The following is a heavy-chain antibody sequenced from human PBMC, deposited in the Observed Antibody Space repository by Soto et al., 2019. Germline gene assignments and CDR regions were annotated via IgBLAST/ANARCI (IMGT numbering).Heavy chain of an antibody. Sequence: GESLKISFTGFGYTFTTFWISWVRQMPVKGLEWMGRIDPGDTYATYSPAFQGHVTISADKATSTAYLQWSSLKASDTAMYYCARIYCTTTTCARWFDPLGQWNLVPVSP. V-gene: IGHV5-10-1*01. CDR2: IDPGDTYA. CDR3: ARIYCTTTTCARWFDP. CDR1: GYTFTTFW. D-gene: IGHD2-2*01. J-gene: IGHJ5*02.